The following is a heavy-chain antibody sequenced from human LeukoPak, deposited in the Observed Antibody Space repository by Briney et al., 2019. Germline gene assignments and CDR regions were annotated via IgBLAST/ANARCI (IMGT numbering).Heavy chain of an antibody. D-gene: IGHD3-22*01. CDR1: GGSFRGYY. J-gene: IGHJ6*03. CDR2: INESGDT. CDR3: ARALIVTPASCYMDV. Sequence: KASETLSLTCAVFGGSFRGYYWSWIRQAPGKGMEWIGEINESGDTKYNPSLKSRVTISVDTSKNQFSLNVKSVTAADTAVYYCARALIVTPASCYMDVWGKGTTVTVSS. V-gene: IGHV4-34*01.